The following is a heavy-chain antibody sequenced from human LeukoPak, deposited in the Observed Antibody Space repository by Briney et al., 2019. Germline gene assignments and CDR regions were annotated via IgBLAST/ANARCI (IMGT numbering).Heavy chain of an antibody. J-gene: IGHJ4*02. CDR2: ISCSGGST. V-gene: IGHV3-23*01. CDR1: GFTFSSYA. D-gene: IGHD3-16*02. Sequence: GGSLTLSCAASGFTFSSYAMSWVRKAPGKGREWVSAISCSGGSTYYADSVKGRFTIFRDNSKNTLYLQMNSLRAEDTAVYYCAKDADYDYVWGSYPPPDYWGQGTLVTVSS. CDR3: AKDADYDYVWGSYPPPDY.